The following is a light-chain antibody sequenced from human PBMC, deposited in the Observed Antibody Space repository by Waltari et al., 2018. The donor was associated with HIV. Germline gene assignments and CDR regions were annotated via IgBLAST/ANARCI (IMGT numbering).Light chain of an antibody. CDR2: DNN. J-gene: IGLJ2*01. CDR3: AAWDHGLDGML. Sequence: QSILTQPPSVSAAPGQKVTIPCSGNTPNIGTTYVSWYQQRPGTAPKLPIYDNNKRPSGIADRFSGSKSGTLGTLDISGLQTGDEADYYCAAWDHGLDGMLIGGGTKLTV. V-gene: IGLV1-51*01. CDR1: TPNIGTTY.